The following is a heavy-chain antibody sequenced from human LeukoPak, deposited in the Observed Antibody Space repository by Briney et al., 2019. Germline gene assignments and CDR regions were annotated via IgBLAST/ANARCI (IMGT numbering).Heavy chain of an antibody. Sequence: ASVKVSCKVSGYTLTELSMHWVRQAPGKGLEWMGGFDPEDGETIYAQKFQGRVTMTEDASTDTAYMELSSLRSDDTAVYYCAVDTAMGGGFDYWGQGTLVTVSS. J-gene: IGHJ4*02. D-gene: IGHD5-18*01. CDR2: FDPEDGET. CDR1: GYTLTELS. V-gene: IGHV1-24*01. CDR3: AVDTAMGGGFDY.